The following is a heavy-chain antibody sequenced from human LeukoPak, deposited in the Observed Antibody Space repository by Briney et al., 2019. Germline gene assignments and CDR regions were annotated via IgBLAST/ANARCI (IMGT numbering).Heavy chain of an antibody. V-gene: IGHV3-30*02. CDR3: LGLLDAFDI. Sequence: GGSLRLSCAASGFTFSSYGMHWVRQAPGKGLEWVAFIRYDGSNKYYADSVKGRFTISRENSKNTLYLQMNSLKTEDTAVYYCLGLLDAFDIWGQGTMVTVSS. CDR1: GFTFSSYG. D-gene: IGHD2-15*01. J-gene: IGHJ3*02. CDR2: IRYDGSNK.